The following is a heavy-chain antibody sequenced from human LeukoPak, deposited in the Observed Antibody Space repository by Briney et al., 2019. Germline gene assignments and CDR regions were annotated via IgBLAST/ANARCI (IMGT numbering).Heavy chain of an antibody. Sequence: SETLSLTCTISGGSISSYYWSWIRQPAGKGLYWIGRIYTSGSTNYNPSLKSRVTMSVDTSKNQFSLKLSSVTAADTAVYYCARSYGSGSYYYYYGMDVWGQGTTVTVSS. CDR2: IYTSGST. CDR1: GGSISSYY. J-gene: IGHJ6*02. CDR3: ARSYGSGSYYYYYGMDV. V-gene: IGHV4-4*07. D-gene: IGHD3-10*01.